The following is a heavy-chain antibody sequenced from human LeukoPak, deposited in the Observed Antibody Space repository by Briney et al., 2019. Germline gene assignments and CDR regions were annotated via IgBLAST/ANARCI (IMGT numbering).Heavy chain of an antibody. Sequence: SVKVSCKASGGTFSSYAISWVRQAPGQGLEWMGGIIPIFGTANYAQKFQGRVTITADESTSTAYMELSSLRSEDTAVYYCARIYGSGSYLTHSFDYWGQGTLVTVPS. CDR3: ARIYGSGSYLTHSFDY. V-gene: IGHV1-69*13. CDR1: GGTFSSYA. CDR2: IIPIFGTA. D-gene: IGHD3-10*01. J-gene: IGHJ4*02.